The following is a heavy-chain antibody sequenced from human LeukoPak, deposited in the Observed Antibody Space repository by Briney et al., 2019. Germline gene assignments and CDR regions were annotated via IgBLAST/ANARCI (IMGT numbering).Heavy chain of an antibody. V-gene: IGHV1-2*02. CDR3: ARAQGTYGGNYFDY. Sequence: ASVKVSCKASGYTFTGYYMHWVRQAPGQGLEWMGWFNPNTGGTNYAQKFQGRVTMTRDTSISTAYMELSRVRSDDTAVYYCARAQGTYGGNYFDYWGQGTLVTVSS. CDR2: FNPNTGGT. J-gene: IGHJ4*02. D-gene: IGHD4-23*01. CDR1: GYTFTGYY.